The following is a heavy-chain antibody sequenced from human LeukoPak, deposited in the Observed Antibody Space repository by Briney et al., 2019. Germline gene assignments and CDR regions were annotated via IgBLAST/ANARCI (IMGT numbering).Heavy chain of an antibody. CDR3: ARVVDYAD. CDR2: IYYSGST. Sequence: SETLSLTCTVSGGSISSSSYYWGWIRQPPGKGLEWIGSIYYSGSTYYNPSLKSRVTISVDTSKNQFSLKLSSVTAADTAVYYCARVVDYADWGQGTMVTVSS. D-gene: IGHD4-17*01. J-gene: IGHJ3*01. CDR1: GGSISSSSYY. V-gene: IGHV4-39*07.